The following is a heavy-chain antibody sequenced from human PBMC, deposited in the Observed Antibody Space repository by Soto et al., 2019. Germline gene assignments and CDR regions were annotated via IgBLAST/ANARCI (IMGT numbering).Heavy chain of an antibody. CDR3: ARLTQYYDILTGDTPGYFDY. J-gene: IGHJ4*02. CDR2: IYHSGST. CDR1: GGPISSSNW. D-gene: IGHD3-9*01. V-gene: IGHV4-4*02. Sequence: PSETLSLTCDVSGGPISSSNWWSWVRQPPGKGLEWIGEIYHSGSTNYNPSLKSRVTISVDKSKNQFSLKLSSVTAADTAVYYCARLTQYYDILTGDTPGYFDYWGQG.